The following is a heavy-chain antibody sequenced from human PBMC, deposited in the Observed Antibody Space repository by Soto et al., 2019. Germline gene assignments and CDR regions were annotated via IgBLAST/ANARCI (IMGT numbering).Heavy chain of an antibody. V-gene: IGHV1-69*13. CDR1: GGTFSSYA. J-gene: IGHJ6*02. CDR3: ARSSVVVITGYYYYGMDV. D-gene: IGHD3-22*01. Sequence: SSVKVSCKASGGTFSSYAISWVRQAPGQGLEWMGGIIPIFGTANYAQKFQGRVTITADESTSTAYMELSSLRSEDTAVYYCARSSVVVITGYYYYGMDVWGQGTTVTVSS. CDR2: IIPIFGTA.